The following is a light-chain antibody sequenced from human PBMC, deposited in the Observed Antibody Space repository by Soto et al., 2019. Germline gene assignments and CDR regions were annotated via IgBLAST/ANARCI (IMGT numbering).Light chain of an antibody. CDR1: SSDVGGYNY. Sequence: QSVLTQPASVSGSPGQSITISCTGTSSDVGGYNYVSWYQQHPGKAPKLMIYDVSNRPSGVSNRFSGSKSGNTASLTISGLQAEDEADYYCSSYTSSSNPEGVFVGGTKLTVL. CDR2: DVS. V-gene: IGLV2-14*01. J-gene: IGLJ3*02. CDR3: SSYTSSSNPEGV.